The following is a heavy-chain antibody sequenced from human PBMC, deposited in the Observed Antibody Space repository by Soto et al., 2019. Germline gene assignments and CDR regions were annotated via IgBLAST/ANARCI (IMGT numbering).Heavy chain of an antibody. V-gene: IGHV3-23*01. D-gene: IGHD3-3*01. J-gene: IGHJ4*02. CDR3: AKGYDFWSCCFDY. CDR1: GFTFSSYA. CDR2: ISVSGGSK. Sequence: GGSLRLSCAASGFTFSSYAMSWVRQAPGKGLEWVSAISVSGGSKYYADSVKGRVTISRDNSKNTLYLQMNSLRGEDTTLYYCAKGYDFWSCCFDYWGQGTLVTVSS.